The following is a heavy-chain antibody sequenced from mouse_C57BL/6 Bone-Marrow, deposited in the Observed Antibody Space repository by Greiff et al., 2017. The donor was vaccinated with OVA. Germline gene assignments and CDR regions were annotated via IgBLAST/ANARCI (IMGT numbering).Heavy chain of an antibody. Sequence: EVKLVESGGGLVQPGGSMILSCVASGFTFSNYWMNWVRQSPEQGLEWVAQIRLKSDNYATLYAESVKGRFTISRDDSKTSVYLQMNNLRAEDTGIYYCTDPSWFAYWGQGTLVTVSA. CDR1: GFTFSNYW. V-gene: IGHV6-3*01. CDR3: TDPSWFAY. J-gene: IGHJ3*01. CDR2: IRLKSDNYAT.